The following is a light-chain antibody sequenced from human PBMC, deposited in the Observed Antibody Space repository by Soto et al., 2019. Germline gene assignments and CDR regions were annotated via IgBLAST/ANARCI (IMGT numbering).Light chain of an antibody. Sequence: EIVLTQSPAPLSLSPGERATLSCRASQSVSSYLAWYQQKPGQAPRLLIYDASNRATGIPARFSGSGSGTDFTLTISSLEPEDFAVYYCQQRSNWPPGYTFGQGTKLEIK. V-gene: IGKV3-11*01. J-gene: IGKJ2*01. CDR2: DAS. CDR3: QQRSNWPPGYT. CDR1: QSVSSY.